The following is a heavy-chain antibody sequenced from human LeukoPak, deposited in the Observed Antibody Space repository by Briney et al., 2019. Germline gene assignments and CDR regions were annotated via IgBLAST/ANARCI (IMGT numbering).Heavy chain of an antibody. D-gene: IGHD6-19*01. J-gene: IGHJ4*02. CDR2: ISYDGTNQ. CDR1: GFIFSSYA. CDR3: GRGRGAYSSGYFVDF. V-gene: IGHV3-30*01. Sequence: GRSLRLPCAASGFIFSSYAMHWVRQAPGKGLEWVEVISYDGTNQDYADSVKGRFTISRDNPNNTLHLQMNSLRDEDTAVYYCGRGRGAYSSGYFVDFWGQGTLVTVSS.